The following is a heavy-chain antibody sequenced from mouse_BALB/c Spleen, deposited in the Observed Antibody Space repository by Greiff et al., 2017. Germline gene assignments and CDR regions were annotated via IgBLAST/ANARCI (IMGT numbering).Heavy chain of an antibody. CDR2: IWAGGST. CDR1: GFSLTSYG. V-gene: IGHV2-9*02. D-gene: IGHD2-4*01. J-gene: IGHJ4*01. CDR3: AREVGLRRMRGDY. Sequence: QVQLKQSGPGLVAPSPSLSITCTVSGFSLTSYGVHWVRQPPGKGLEWLGVIWAGGSTNYNADLMSSMTISKDNSKSQVFLKMNSLQTDDTAMYYCAREVGLRRMRGDYWGQGTSVTVSS.